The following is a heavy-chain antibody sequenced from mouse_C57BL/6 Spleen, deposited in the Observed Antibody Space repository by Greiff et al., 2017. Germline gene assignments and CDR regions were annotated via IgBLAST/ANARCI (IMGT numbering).Heavy chain of an antibody. Sequence: VKLQQSGPGLVAPSQSLSITCTVSGFSLTSYGVDWVRQPPGKGLEWLGVIWGGGSTTYNSALMSSLSISKDNSESQVVLKMNSLQTDDTAVYYCAKHGYGSSEEAMDYWGQGTSVTVSS. CDR3: AKHGYGSSEEAMDY. V-gene: IGHV2-9*01. J-gene: IGHJ4*01. D-gene: IGHD1-1*01. CDR2: IWGGGST. CDR1: GFSLTSYG.